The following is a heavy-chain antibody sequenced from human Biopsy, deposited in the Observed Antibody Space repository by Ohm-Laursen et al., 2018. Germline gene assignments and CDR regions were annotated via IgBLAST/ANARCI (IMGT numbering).Heavy chain of an antibody. CDR3: ARGPHSGGDSCFDY. D-gene: IGHD1-26*01. CDR1: GGTFINYD. J-gene: IGHJ4*02. Sequence: GASVKVSCKASGGTFINYDISWVRQAPGQGLEWMGGIIPMFGTANYAQKFQGRVTISTDESTSTSYMELSSLTTEDTAIYYYARGPHSGGDSCFDYWGRGTLVTVSS. V-gene: IGHV1-69*05. CDR2: IIPMFGTA.